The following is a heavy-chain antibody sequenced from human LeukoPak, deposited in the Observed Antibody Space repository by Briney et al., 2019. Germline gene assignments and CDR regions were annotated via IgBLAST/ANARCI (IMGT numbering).Heavy chain of an antibody. J-gene: IGHJ4*02. CDR1: GFTVSSNY. CDR2: ISSISTYT. Sequence: GGSLRLSCAASGFTVSSNYMSWVRQAPGKGLEWVSSISSISTYTAYADSLRGRFTISRDNSNNSLYLQMDSLRVEDTAVYYCARDLAPRSFDYWGQGTLVTVSS. D-gene: IGHD5-24*01. CDR3: ARDLAPRSFDY. V-gene: IGHV3-11*06.